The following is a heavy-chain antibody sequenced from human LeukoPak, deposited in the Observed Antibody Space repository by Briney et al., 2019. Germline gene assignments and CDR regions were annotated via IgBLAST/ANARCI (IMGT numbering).Heavy chain of an antibody. D-gene: IGHD1-26*01. Sequence: EPSETLSLTCNVSNGSINRVGSYWNWIRQHPGKGLEWIGNIFHSGNTYYNPSLKSRVTISLDTSLNQFSLKLSSVTAADTAVYYCARHQGATAEPIIGELDYWGQGTLVTVSS. J-gene: IGHJ4*02. CDR1: NGSINRVGSY. CDR2: IFHSGNT. V-gene: IGHV4-31*03. CDR3: ARHQGATAEPIIGELDY.